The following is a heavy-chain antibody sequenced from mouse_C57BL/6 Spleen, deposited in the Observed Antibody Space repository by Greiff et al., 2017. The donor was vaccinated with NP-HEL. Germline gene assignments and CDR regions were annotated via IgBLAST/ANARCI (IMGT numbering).Heavy chain of an antibody. D-gene: IGHD2-5*01. CDR1: GYTFTSYW. CDR3: ARGDYSNSYAMDY. J-gene: IGHJ4*01. V-gene: IGHV1-69*01. CDR2: IDPSDSYT. Sequence: VKLQQPGAELVMPGASVKLSCKASGYTFTSYWMHWVKQRPGQGLEWIGEIDPSDSYTNYNQKFKGKSTLTVDKSSSTAYMQLSSLTSEDSAVYYCARGDYSNSYAMDYWGQGTSVTVSS.